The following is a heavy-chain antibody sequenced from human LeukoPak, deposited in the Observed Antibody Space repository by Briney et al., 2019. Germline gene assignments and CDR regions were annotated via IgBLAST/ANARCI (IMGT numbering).Heavy chain of an antibody. Sequence: GASVKVSCKASGYTFTSYDINWVRQATGQGLEWMGWINPNSGGTNYAQKFQGRVTMTRDTSISTAYMELSRLRSDDTAVYYCAREGSYGTAIDYWGQGTLVTVSS. D-gene: IGHD5-18*01. CDR3: AREGSYGTAIDY. CDR2: INPNSGGT. J-gene: IGHJ4*02. V-gene: IGHV1-2*02. CDR1: GYTFTSYD.